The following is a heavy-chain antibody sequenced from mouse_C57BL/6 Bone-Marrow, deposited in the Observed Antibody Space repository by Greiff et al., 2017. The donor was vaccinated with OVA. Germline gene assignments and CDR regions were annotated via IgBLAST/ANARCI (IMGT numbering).Heavy chain of an antibody. J-gene: IGHJ2*01. V-gene: IGHV1-50*01. Sequence: QVQLQQPGAELVKPGASVKLSCKASGYTFTSYWMQWVKQRPGQGLEWIGEIDPSDSYTNYNQKFKGKATLPVDPSSSTAYMQLSSLTSEDSAVYYCARSTEVDFDYWGQGTTLTVSS. CDR1: GYTFTSYW. CDR2: IDPSDSYT. CDR3: ARSTEVDFDY. D-gene: IGHD1-1*01.